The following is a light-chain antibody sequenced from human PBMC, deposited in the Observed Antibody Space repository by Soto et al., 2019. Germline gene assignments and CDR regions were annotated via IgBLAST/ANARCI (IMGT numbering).Light chain of an antibody. V-gene: IGLV2-14*01. CDR3: SSYTSSSTLYV. CDR1: RSEVGGYNY. CDR2: AVS. Sequence: QSVLTQPASVSGSPGQSITISCTGTRSEVGGYNYVSWYQQHPGKAPKLMIYAVSNRPSGVSNRFSGSKSGNTASLTISGLQAEDEADYYCSSYTSSSTLYVFGTGTKVTVL. J-gene: IGLJ1*01.